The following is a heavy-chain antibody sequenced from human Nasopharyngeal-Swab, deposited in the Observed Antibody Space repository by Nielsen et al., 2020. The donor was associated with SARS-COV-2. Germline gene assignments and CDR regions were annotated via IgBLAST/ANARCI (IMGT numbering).Heavy chain of an antibody. CDR3: ARDIHELWSGQFFDL. CDR2: ISPYNSNT. CDR1: GYTFISFG. V-gene: IGHV1-18*01. J-gene: IGHJ5*02. Sequence: ASVKVSCKASGYTFISFGINWVRQAPGQGLEWMGWISPYNSNTNYAQKFQGRVTMTTDISTSTAYMELRSLRSDDTAVYYCARDIHELWSGQFFDLWGQGSLVTVSS. D-gene: IGHD3-3*01.